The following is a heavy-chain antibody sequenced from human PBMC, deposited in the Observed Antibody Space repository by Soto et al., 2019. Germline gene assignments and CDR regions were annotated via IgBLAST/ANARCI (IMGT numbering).Heavy chain of an antibody. J-gene: IGHJ4*02. D-gene: IGHD2-2*01. V-gene: IGHV1-2*02. CDR1: GYTFTGYY. Sequence: ASVKVSCKASGYTFTGYYMHWVRQAPGQGLEWMGWINPNSGGTNYAQKFQGRVTMTRDTSISTAYMELSRLRSDDTAVYYCARENTYCSSSSCYSFDSWGQGTLVTVPQ. CDR2: INPNSGGT. CDR3: ARENTYCSSSSCYSFDS.